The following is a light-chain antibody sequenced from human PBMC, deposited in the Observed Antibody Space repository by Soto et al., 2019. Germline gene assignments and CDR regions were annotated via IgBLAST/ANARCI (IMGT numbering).Light chain of an antibody. J-gene: IGKJ5*01. CDR3: QQYSNWPPIT. Sequence: EVLLTQSPGTLSLSPWERATLSCRASQRVSSTYLAWYQQKPGQAPRLLIYGTSSRATGIPTRFSGSGSGTDFTLSITRLEPEDFAVYYCQQYSNWPPITFGQGTRLEIK. CDR1: QRVSSTY. V-gene: IGKV3-20*01. CDR2: GTS.